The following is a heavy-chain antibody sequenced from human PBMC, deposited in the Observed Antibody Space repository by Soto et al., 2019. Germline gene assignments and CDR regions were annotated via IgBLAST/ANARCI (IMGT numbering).Heavy chain of an antibody. Sequence: QVQLVQSGAEVKKPGASVKVSCEASGYTFTDYFIHWVRQAPGQGLEWIEWINPYSGGADLSQKFQGRVTMTRDTSISTAYMEVSSLRSDDTAVFYCARLMHYSHSGGSSHSGFDMWGQGTLVTVSS. J-gene: IGHJ3*02. D-gene: IGHD2-21*01. CDR1: GYTFTDYF. CDR3: ARLMHYSHSGGSSHSGFDM. CDR2: INPYSGGA. V-gene: IGHV1-2*02.